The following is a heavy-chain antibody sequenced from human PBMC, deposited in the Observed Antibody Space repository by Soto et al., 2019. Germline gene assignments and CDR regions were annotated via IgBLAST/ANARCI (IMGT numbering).Heavy chain of an antibody. CDR2: IYPGDSDT. V-gene: IGHV5-51*01. J-gene: IGHJ6*02. CDR3: ARIDLARYYYYGMDV. CDR1: GYKPSTWHNFTSYW. D-gene: IGHD5-12*01. Sequence: PGESLKISCKGSGYKPSTWHNFTSYWIAWVGQMPGEGLEWMGIIYPGDSDTRYSPSFQGQVTISADKSINTVYLQWSSLKASDTAMYYCARIDLARYYYYGMDVWGQGTTVTVS.